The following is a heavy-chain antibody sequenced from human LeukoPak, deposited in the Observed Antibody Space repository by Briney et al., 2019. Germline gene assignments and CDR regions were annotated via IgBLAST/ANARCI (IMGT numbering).Heavy chain of an antibody. V-gene: IGHV3-23*01. D-gene: IGHD2-15*01. Sequence: GGSLRLSCAASGFTFSSYAMSWVSQAPGKGLEWVSAISGSGGSTYYADSVKGRFTISRDNSKNTLYLQMNSLRAEDTAVYYCAKRRVVVVAATIDFDYWGQGTLVTVSS. J-gene: IGHJ4*02. CDR2: ISGSGGST. CDR3: AKRRVVVVAATIDFDY. CDR1: GFTFSSYA.